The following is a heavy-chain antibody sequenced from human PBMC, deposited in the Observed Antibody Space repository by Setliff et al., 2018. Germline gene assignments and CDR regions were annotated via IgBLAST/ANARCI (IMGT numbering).Heavy chain of an antibody. CDR3: ARTEYSYRYGSDYYYYGMDV. CDR2: ISTSGTYI. D-gene: IGHD5-18*01. Sequence: GGSLRLSCAASGFTFSSYSMNWVRQAPGKGPEWVSSISTSGTYIYYADSVKGRFTISRDNAKNSLYLQMNSLRAEDTAVYYCARTEYSYRYGSDYYYYGMDVWGQGTTVTVSS. CDR1: GFTFSSYS. J-gene: IGHJ6*02. V-gene: IGHV3-21*01.